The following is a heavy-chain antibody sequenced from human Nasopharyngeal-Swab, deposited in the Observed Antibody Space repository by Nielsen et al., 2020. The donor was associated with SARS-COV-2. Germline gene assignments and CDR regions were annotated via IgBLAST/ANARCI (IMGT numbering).Heavy chain of an antibody. CDR2: IKQDGSEK. V-gene: IGHV3-7*01. CDR3: ARDLLLKPFYFDY. D-gene: IGHD2-15*01. Sequence: GLEWVANIKQDGSEKYYVDSVKGRFTISRDNAKNSLYLQMNSLRAEDTAVYYCARDLLLKPFYFDYWGQGTLVTVSS. J-gene: IGHJ4*02.